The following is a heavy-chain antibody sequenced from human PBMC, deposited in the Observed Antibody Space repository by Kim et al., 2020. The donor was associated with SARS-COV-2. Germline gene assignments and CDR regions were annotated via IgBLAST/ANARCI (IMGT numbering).Heavy chain of an antibody. CDR3: ALRLGEYPLYYFDY. CDR1: GGSISSSSYY. V-gene: IGHV4-39*01. CDR2: IYYSGST. Sequence: SETLSLTCTVSGGSISSSSYYWGWIRQPPGKGLEWIGSIYYSGSTYYNPSLKSRVTISVDTSKNQFSLKLSSVTAADTAVYYCALRLGEYPLYYFDYWGQGTLVTVSS. D-gene: IGHD3-16*01. J-gene: IGHJ4*02.